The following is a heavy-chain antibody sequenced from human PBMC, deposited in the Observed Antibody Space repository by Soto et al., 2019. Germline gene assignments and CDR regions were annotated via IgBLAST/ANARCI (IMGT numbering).Heavy chain of an antibody. CDR1: ASIFKGHG. J-gene: IGHJ4*02. CDR2: IRYDGSDE. CDR3: ARDGVGATTFFGFLDY. Sequence: QVQLVESGGGVVQPGGSLRLSCAASASIFKGHGMHWVRQAPGKGLEWVAIIRYDGSDELYGDSVKGRFTISRDNSKNMLYLQMNSLRAEDTAVYYCARDGVGATTFFGFLDYWGQGTLVTVSS. D-gene: IGHD1-26*01. V-gene: IGHV3-33*08.